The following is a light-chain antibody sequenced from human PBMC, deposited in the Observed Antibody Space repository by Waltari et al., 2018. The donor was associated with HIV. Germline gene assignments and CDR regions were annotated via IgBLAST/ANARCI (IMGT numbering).Light chain of an antibody. V-gene: IGLV2-8*01. CDR2: EVT. CDR1: SSDVGGYNF. Sequence: QSALTQPPSASGSPGQSVTISCTGTSSDVGGYNFVSWYQQHPGKAPKFMIFEVTKRPSGVPARFSGSKTGNTASLTVSGLQADDEGDYYCSSYAGGNNLVFGGGTKLTVL. CDR3: SSYAGGNNLV. J-gene: IGLJ2*01.